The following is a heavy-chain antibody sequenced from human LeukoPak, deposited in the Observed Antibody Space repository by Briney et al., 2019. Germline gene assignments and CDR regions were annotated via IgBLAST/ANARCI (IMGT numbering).Heavy chain of an antibody. J-gene: IGHJ4*02. CDR2: ISAYNGNT. V-gene: IGHV1-18*01. CDR1: GYTFTSYG. CDR3: ARDPALATGDY. Sequence: ASVKXSXXASGYTFTSYGISWVRQAPGQGLEWMGWISAYNGNTNYAQKLQGRVTMTTDTSTSTAYMELRSLRSDDTAVYYCARDPALATGDYWGQGTLVTVSS.